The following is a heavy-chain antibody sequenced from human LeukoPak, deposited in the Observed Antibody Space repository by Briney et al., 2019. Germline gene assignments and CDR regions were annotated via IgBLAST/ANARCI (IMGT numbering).Heavy chain of an antibody. CDR3: GRSGYNGYELDY. D-gene: IGHD5-12*01. CDR1: GYSFTTYW. Sequence: RAESLKISCTGFGYSFTTYWIGWVRQMPGKGLEWMGIIYPGDSDASYSPSLQGQVTISVDKSISTAYLQWSSLKASDSAMYYCGRSGYNGYELDYWGQGTLVIVSA. CDR2: IYPGDSDA. V-gene: IGHV5-51*01. J-gene: IGHJ4*02.